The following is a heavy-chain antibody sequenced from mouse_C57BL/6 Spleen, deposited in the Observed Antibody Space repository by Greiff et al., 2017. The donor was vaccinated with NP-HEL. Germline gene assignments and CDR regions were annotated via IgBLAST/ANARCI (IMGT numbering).Heavy chain of an antibody. CDR3: ASGGLLGGYFDY. CDR2: IHPNSGST. D-gene: IGHD3-1*01. J-gene: IGHJ2*01. CDR1: GYTFTSYW. V-gene: IGHV1-64*01. Sequence: QVQLQQPGAELVKPGASVKLSCKASGYTFTSYWMHWVKQRPGQGLEWIGMIHPNSGSTNYNEKFKSKATLTVDKSSSTAYMQLSSLTSEDSAVYYCASGGLLGGYFDYWGQGTTLTVSS.